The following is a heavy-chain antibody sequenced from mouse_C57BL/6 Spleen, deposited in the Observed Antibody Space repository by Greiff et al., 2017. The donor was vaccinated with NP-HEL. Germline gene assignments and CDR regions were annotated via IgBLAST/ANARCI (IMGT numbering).Heavy chain of an antibody. J-gene: IGHJ2*01. CDR3: ARYYSNVVDY. CDR2: IDPSDSYT. D-gene: IGHD2-5*01. CDR1: GYTFTSYW. V-gene: IGHV1-50*01. Sequence: VQLQQPGAELVKPGASVKLSCKASGYTFTSYWMQWVKQRPGQGLEWIGEIDPSDSYTNYNQKFKGKATLTVDTSSSTAYMQLSSLTSEDSAVYYCARYYSNVVDYWGQGTTLTVSS.